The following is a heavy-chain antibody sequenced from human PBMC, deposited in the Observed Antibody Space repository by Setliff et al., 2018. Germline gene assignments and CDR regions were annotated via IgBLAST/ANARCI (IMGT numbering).Heavy chain of an antibody. J-gene: IGHJ6*02. CDR1: GYTFANYW. V-gene: IGHV5-51*01. Sequence: PGESLKISCKGSGYTFANYWIGWVRQMPGKGLEWMGVIDPNDSDTRYSPSFQGQVTISADKSISTAYLQWSSLRASDTATYYCARRGEFCRTTNCCHYSYGMDVWGQGTTVTVSS. CDR2: IDPNDSDT. D-gene: IGHD2-2*01. CDR3: ARRGEFCRTTNCCHYSYGMDV.